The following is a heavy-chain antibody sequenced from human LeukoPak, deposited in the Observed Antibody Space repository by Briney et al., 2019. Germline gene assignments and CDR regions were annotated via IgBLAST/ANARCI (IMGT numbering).Heavy chain of an antibody. Sequence: PGGSLRLSCAASGFTFSSYWMSWVLQAPGKGLEWVSSISTSSSYIYYADSVRGRFTISRDNAKNSLYLQMNSLRAEDTAVYYCARLRSDCSGGSCYGFLYYYYYYMDVWGKGTTVTISS. CDR2: ISTSSSYI. D-gene: IGHD2-15*01. J-gene: IGHJ6*03. CDR1: GFTFSSYW. V-gene: IGHV3-21*01. CDR3: ARLRSDCSGGSCYGFLYYYYYYMDV.